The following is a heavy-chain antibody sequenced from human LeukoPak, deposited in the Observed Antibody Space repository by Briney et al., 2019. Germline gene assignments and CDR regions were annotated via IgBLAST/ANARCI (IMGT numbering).Heavy chain of an antibody. J-gene: IGHJ4*02. CDR3: ATGFSATSHDGY. D-gene: IGHD1-26*01. Sequence: GGSLRLSCAASGLTFSSYTVHWVRQAPGKGLEWVAVISYDGGTKYYADSVKGRFTISRDNSKNTLYLQMNSLKTEDTAVYYCATGFSATSHDGYWGQGTLVTVSS. V-gene: IGHV3-30-3*01. CDR1: GLTFSSYT. CDR2: ISYDGGTK.